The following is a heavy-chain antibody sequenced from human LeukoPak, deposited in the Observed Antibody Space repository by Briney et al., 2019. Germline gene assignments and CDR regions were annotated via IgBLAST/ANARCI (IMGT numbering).Heavy chain of an antibody. Sequence: GGSLRLSCAASGFTVSSNYMSWVRQAPGKGLEWVSSISSSSSYIYYADSVKGRFTISRDNVKNSLYLQMNSLRAEDTAVYYCARQHCSSTSCYADYWGQGTLVTVSS. CDR2: ISSSSSYI. D-gene: IGHD2-2*01. J-gene: IGHJ4*02. CDR3: ARQHCSSTSCYADY. V-gene: IGHV3-21*01. CDR1: GFTVSSNY.